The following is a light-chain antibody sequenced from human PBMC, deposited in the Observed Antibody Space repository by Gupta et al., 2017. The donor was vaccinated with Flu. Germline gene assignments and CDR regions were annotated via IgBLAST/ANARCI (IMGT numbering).Light chain of an antibody. Sequence: QSALTQPASVSGSPGQSITISCTGTSSDVGGYNYVSWYQQHPGKVPKLMIYEVSYRPAGVSNRFSGSKSGNTASLTISGLQAEDEADYYCSSDSGSSTVVFGGGTKLTVL. CDR3: SSDSGSSTVV. J-gene: IGLJ2*01. CDR2: EVS. V-gene: IGLV2-14*01. CDR1: SSDVGGYNY.